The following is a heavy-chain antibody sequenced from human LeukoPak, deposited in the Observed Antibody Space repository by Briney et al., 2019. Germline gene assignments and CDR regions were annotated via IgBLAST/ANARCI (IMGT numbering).Heavy chain of an antibody. Sequence: GGSLRLSCAASGFTFDDYAMHWVRQAPGKGLEWVSGISWNSGSIGYADSVKGRFTISRDNAKNSLYLQMNSLRAEDTAVYYCARVLHKRNYDSSTYYGYWGQGTLVTVSS. CDR3: ARVLHKRNYDSSTYYGY. V-gene: IGHV3-9*01. CDR2: ISWNSGSI. D-gene: IGHD3-22*01. CDR1: GFTFDDYA. J-gene: IGHJ4*02.